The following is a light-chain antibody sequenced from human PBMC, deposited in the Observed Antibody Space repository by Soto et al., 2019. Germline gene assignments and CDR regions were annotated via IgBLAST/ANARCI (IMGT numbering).Light chain of an antibody. CDR3: QQYGSPSVT. V-gene: IGKV3-20*01. J-gene: IGKJ1*01. CDR1: QSVSSSY. Sequence: EIVLTQSPGTLSLYPGERATLSCRASQSVSSSYLAWYQQKPGQAPRLLIYGASSRATGIPDRLSGSGSGPDFTLNISTLEPEEFALYFCQQYGSPSVTFGQGTKVQVK. CDR2: GAS.